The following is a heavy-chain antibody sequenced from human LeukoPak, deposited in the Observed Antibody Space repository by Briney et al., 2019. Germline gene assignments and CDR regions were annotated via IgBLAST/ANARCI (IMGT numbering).Heavy chain of an antibody. J-gene: IGHJ5*02. CDR2: MYNDGST. D-gene: IGHD2-15*01. V-gene: IGHV3-53*01. CDR1: GFNITTNY. Sequence: GGSLRLSCAASGFNITTNYMSWVRQAPGKGLEWVSIMYNDGSTYYADSVKGRFTISRDNSRNTLYFQMDNLRGEDSAVYYCARGLARSDVGRWSWGQGTLVIVSS. CDR3: ARGLARSDVGRWS.